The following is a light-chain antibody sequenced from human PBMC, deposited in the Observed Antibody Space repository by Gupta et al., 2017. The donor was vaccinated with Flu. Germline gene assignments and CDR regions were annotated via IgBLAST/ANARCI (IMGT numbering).Light chain of an antibody. J-gene: IGKJ4*01. CDR3: MQRLDFPLT. Sequence: DIVMTHTPVILPVTPGEPASIFCQSNETRFDRHKGKTYLDWYLQRPGQSPQLLIYTGSSRASGVPDRFNGSGSGSEFTLKISRVEADDVGIYYCMQRLDFPLTFGGGTRVEI. CDR1: ETRFDRHKGKTY. CDR2: TGS. V-gene: IGKV2-40*01.